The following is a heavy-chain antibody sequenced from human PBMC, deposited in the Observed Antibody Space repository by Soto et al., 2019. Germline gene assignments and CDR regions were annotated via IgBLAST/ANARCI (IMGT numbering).Heavy chain of an antibody. CDR2: ISAHTGSA. J-gene: IGHJ4*02. CDR3: ARSPYSYGKPYHFDY. D-gene: IGHD5-18*01. Sequence: ASVKVSCKASGYTFANYGVGWVRQAPGQGLVWMGWISAHTGSANYAQEFQGRVAVTTDTSTSTASMEVRSLRSDDTAVYYCARSPYSYGKPYHFDYWGQGTLVTVSS. CDR1: GYTFANYG. V-gene: IGHV1-18*04.